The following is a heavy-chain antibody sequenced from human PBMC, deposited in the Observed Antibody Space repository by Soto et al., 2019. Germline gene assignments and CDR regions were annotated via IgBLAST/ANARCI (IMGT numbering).Heavy chain of an antibody. D-gene: IGHD6-13*01. CDR3: ARVFSDSSSFFDP. CDR1: GGSISSSSYF. CDR2: IYYSGST. V-gene: IGHV4-39*07. Sequence: SETLSLTCTVSGGSISSSSYFWGWIRQPPGKGLEWIGSIYYSGSTYYNPSLKSRVTISVDTSKNQFSLKLSSVTAADTAVYYCARVFSDSSSFFDPWGQGTLVTVSS. J-gene: IGHJ5*02.